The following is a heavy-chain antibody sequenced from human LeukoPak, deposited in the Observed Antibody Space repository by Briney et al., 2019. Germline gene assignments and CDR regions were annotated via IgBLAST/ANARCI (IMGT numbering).Heavy chain of an antibody. V-gene: IGHV3-23*01. D-gene: IGHD6-13*01. CDR2: ISSSGNT. CDR1: GFTFSRSA. CDR3: VKGRISEDGLDF. J-gene: IGHJ4*02. Sequence: PGGSLRLSCAASGFTFSRSAMTWVRQTPGKGLDWVSSISSSGNTYYADSAKGRFTISRDNSKNILYLQMNSLRAEDTAVYYCVKGRISEDGLDFWGQGTLVTVSS.